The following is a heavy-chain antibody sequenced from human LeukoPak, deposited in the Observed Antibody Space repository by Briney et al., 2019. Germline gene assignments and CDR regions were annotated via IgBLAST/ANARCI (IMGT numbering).Heavy chain of an antibody. D-gene: IGHD6-13*01. Sequence: SETLSLTCSVSGGSISSYYWSWIRQPAEKGLEWIGRIYSSGSTNYNPSLKSRVTMSVDTSKNQFSPKMSSVTAADTAVYYCARVSVAAAFDYWGQGTLVTVSS. J-gene: IGHJ4*02. V-gene: IGHV4-4*07. CDR1: GGSISSYY. CDR3: ARVSVAAAFDY. CDR2: IYSSGST.